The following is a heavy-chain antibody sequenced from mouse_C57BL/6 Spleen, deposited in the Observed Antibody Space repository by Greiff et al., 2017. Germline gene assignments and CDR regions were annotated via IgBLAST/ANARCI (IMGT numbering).Heavy chain of an antibody. D-gene: IGHD2-2*01. CDR2: IYPGDGDT. CDR3: ARDPLGYDVDYYARDC. CDR1: GYAFSSSW. Sequence: QVQLQQSGPELVKPGASVKISCKASGYAFSSSWMNWVKQRPGKGLEWIGRIYPGDGDTNYNGKFKGKATLTADKSSSTAYMQLSSLTSEDSAVYFWARDPLGYDVDYYARDCWGQGTSGTVSS. V-gene: IGHV1-82*01. J-gene: IGHJ4*01.